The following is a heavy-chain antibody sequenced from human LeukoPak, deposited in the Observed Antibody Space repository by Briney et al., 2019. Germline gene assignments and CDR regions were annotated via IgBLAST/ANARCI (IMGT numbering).Heavy chain of an antibody. CDR1: GYTLTELS. CDR3: ATHDSSGYYQDGNAFDI. CDR2: FDPEDGET. D-gene: IGHD3-22*01. Sequence: ASVKVSCKVSGYTLTELSVHWVRQAPGRGLEWMGGFDPEDGETIYAQKFQGRVTMTEDTSTDTAYMELSSLRSEDTAVYYCATHDSSGYYQDGNAFDIWGQGTMVTVSS. V-gene: IGHV1-24*01. J-gene: IGHJ3*02.